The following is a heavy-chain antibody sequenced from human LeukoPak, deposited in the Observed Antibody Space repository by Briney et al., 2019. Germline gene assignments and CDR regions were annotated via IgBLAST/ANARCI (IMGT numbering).Heavy chain of an antibody. Sequence: GGSLRLSRTASGFTFGDYAMSWFRQAPGKGLEWVGFIRSKAYGGTTEYAASVKGRFTISRDDPKSIAYLQMNSLKTEDTAVYYCTRDGRRAGAEYFQHWGQGTLVTVSS. V-gene: IGHV3-49*03. J-gene: IGHJ1*01. CDR2: IRSKAYGGTT. CDR1: GFTFGDYA. CDR3: TRDGRRAGAEYFQH.